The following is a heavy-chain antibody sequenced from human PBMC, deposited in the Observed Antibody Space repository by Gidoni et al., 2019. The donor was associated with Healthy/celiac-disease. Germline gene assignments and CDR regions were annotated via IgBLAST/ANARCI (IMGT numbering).Heavy chain of an antibody. CDR1: GYTFTSYY. D-gene: IGHD1-26*01. V-gene: IGHV1-46*01. CDR2: INPSGGSP. J-gene: IGHJ5*02. CDR3: ARGGPIISRGLYSGSLNWFDP. Sequence: QVQLLQSGAEVKKPGASVKVSCKASGYTFTSYYMHWLRQAPGQGLEWMGIINPSGGSPSYARKFQGRVTMTRDTSASTVYMEMSSLRSEDTAVYYCARGGPIISRGLYSGSLNWFDPWGQGTLVTVSS.